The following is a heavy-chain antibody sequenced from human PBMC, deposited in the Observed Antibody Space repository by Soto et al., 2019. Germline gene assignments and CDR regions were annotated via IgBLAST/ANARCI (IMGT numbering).Heavy chain of an antibody. CDR2: IYYRGNT. CDR3: ARHPGYYDILTGYTTYYFDY. CDR1: GGSLSSSSYY. D-gene: IGHD3-9*01. J-gene: IGHJ4*02. Sequence: SETLSLTCSVSGGSLSSSSYYWGWIRQPPGKGLEWIGNIYYRGNTDYNPSLKSRVTISLDTPKNQFSLKLSSVTAADTAVYYCARHPGYYDILTGYTTYYFDYWGQGILVTVSS. V-gene: IGHV4-39*01.